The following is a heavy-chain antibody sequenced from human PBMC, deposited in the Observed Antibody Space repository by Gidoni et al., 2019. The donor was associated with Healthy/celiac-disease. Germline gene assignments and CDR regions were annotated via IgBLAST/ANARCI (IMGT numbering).Heavy chain of an antibody. CDR1: GFTLSSSA. J-gene: IGHJ3*02. CDR2: ISGSGGRT. CDR3: AKVSMGYYYDSSGYDAFDI. D-gene: IGHD3-22*01. Sequence: EGQLCDSGGGLVQPGGSLSTPCAADGFTLSSSALRWVRPAPGKRLEWVSAISGSGGRTYYADSVKGRFTISRDNSKNTLYLQMNSLRAEDTAVYYCAKVSMGYYYDSSGYDAFDIWGQGTMVTVSS. V-gene: IGHV3-23*01.